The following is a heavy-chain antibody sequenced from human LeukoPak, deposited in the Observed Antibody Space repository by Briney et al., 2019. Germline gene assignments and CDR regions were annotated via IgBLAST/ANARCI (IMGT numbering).Heavy chain of an antibody. CDR3: AREPYDSSGYYSPYFDY. J-gene: IGHJ4*02. D-gene: IGHD3-22*01. CDR1: GGSFSGYY. CDR2: IYYSGST. V-gene: IGHV4-30-4*01. Sequence: SETLSLTCAVYGGSFSGYYWSWIRQPPGKGLEWIGYIYYSGSTYYNPSLKSRVTISVDTSKNQFSLKLSSVTAADTAVYYCAREPYDSSGYYSPYFDYWGQGTLVTVSS.